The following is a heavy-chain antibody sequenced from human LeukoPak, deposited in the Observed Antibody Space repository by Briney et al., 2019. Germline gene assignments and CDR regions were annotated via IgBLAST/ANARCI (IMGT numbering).Heavy chain of an antibody. Sequence: GGSLRLSRAASGFTFSSYAMSWVRQAPGKGLEWVSAISGSGGSTYYADSVKGRFTISRDNSKNTLYLQMNSLRAEDTAVYYCSFCSGGSCYYFDYWGRGTLVTVSS. V-gene: IGHV3-23*01. D-gene: IGHD2-15*01. CDR2: ISGSGGST. CDR1: GFTFSSYA. CDR3: SFCSGGSCYYFDY. J-gene: IGHJ4*02.